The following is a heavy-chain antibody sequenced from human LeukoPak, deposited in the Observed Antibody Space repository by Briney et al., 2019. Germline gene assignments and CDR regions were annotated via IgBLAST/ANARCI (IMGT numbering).Heavy chain of an antibody. J-gene: IGHJ4*02. Sequence: GGSLRLSCAASGFTFSSYGMHWVRQAPGKGLEWVAFIRYDGSNKYYADSVKGRFTISRDNSKNTLYLQMNSLRAEDTAVYYCAKVGANYDYVWGSYPPDYWGQGTLVTVSS. CDR2: IRYDGSNK. V-gene: IGHV3-30*02. D-gene: IGHD3-16*02. CDR3: AKVGANYDYVWGSYPPDY. CDR1: GFTFSSYG.